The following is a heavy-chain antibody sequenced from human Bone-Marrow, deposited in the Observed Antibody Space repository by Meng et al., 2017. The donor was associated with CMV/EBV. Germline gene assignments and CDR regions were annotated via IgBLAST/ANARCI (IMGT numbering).Heavy chain of an antibody. CDR2: ISDSSSYI. Sequence: GGSLRLSCAASGFTLSTYSMNWVRQAPGKGLEWVSSISDSSSYIKYADSVRGRFIISRDNVKNSLSLQMNSLRAEDTAVYYCARSGYDSSGYYAGWFGPWGQGTLVTVSS. CDR3: ARSGYDSSGYYAGWFGP. D-gene: IGHD3-22*01. CDR1: GFTLSTYS. J-gene: IGHJ5*02. V-gene: IGHV3-21*06.